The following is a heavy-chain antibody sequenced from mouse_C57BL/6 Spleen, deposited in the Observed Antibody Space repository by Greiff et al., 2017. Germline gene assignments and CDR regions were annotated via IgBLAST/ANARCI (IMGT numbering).Heavy chain of an antibody. CDR3: AITTGGYYFDY. D-gene: IGHD1-1*01. V-gene: IGHV1-64*01. CDR2: IDPNSGST. CDR1: GYTFTSYW. Sequence: VQLQQPGAELVKPGASVKLSCKASGYTFTSYWMHWVKQRPGQGLEWIGMIDPNSGSTYYNETLKSKATLTGDKSSSTDYMPLSSLTSANSAVYFGAITTGGYYFDYWGQGTTLTVSS. J-gene: IGHJ2*01.